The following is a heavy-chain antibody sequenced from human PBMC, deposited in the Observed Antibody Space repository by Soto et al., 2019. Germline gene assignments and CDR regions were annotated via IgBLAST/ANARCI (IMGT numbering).Heavy chain of an antibody. CDR2: IWYDGSNK. J-gene: IGHJ4*02. CDR1: GFMFSSHG. Sequence: QVQLVESGGGVVQPGRSLRLSCAAFGFMFSSHGMHWIRQAPGKGLEWVAVIWYDGSNKYYADSVKGRFTISRDNSKNTRYLQMNSLRVEDTAVYYCGPDTLDYWGQGTLVTVSS. V-gene: IGHV3-33*01. CDR3: GPDTLDY.